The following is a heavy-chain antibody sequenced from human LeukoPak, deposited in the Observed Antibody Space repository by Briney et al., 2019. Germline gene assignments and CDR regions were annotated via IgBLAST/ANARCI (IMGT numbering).Heavy chain of an antibody. CDR3: TRDLTVRGVIMRYNWFDP. Sequence: PGGSLRLSCAASGFTFSDYYMSWVRQAPGKGLEWVGFIRSKAYGGTTEYAASVKGRFTISRDDSKSIAYLQMNSLKTEDTAVYYCTRDLTVRGVIMRYNWFDPWGQGTLVTVSS. D-gene: IGHD3-10*01. CDR2: IRSKAYGGTT. CDR1: GFTFSDYY. V-gene: IGHV3-49*04. J-gene: IGHJ5*02.